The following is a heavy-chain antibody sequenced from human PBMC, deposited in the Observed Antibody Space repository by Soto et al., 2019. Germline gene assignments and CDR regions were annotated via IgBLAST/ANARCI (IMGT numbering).Heavy chain of an antibody. D-gene: IGHD2-2*02. Sequence: SVKVSCKASGGTFSSYAISWVRQAPGQGLEWMGGIIPIFGTANYAQKFQGRVTITADESTSTAYMELSSLRSEDTAVYYCARGRGYCSSTSCYRGPFDIWGQGTMVTVSS. V-gene: IGHV1-69*13. J-gene: IGHJ3*02. CDR2: IIPIFGTA. CDR1: GGTFSSYA. CDR3: ARGRGYCSSTSCYRGPFDI.